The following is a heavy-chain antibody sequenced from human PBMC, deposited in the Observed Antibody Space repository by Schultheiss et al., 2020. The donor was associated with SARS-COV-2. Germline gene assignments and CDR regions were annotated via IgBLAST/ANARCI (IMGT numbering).Heavy chain of an antibody. Sequence: GGSLRLSCAASGFTFSSYEMNWVRQAPGKGLEWVSYISSSSTFRNYADSVKGRFTISRDNAKNSLYLQMNSLRAEDTAVYYCARETYYYDTSGYYPYYFDYWGQGTLVTVSS. CDR3: ARETYYYDTSGYYPYYFDY. CDR2: ISSSSTFR. CDR1: GFTFSSYE. D-gene: IGHD3-22*01. J-gene: IGHJ4*02. V-gene: IGHV3-48*03.